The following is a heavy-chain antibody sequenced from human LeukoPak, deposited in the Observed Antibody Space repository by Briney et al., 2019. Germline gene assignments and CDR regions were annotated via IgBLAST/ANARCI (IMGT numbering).Heavy chain of an antibody. D-gene: IGHD4-17*01. CDR1: GFTFSSYG. V-gene: IGHV3-33*01. J-gene: IGHJ4*02. CDR2: IWYDGSNK. CDR3: ARAPDYGDYGRYFGY. Sequence: GRSLRLSCAASGFTFSSYGMHWVRQAPGKGLEWVAVIWYDGSNKYYADSVKGRFTISRDNSKNTLYLQMNSLRAEDTAVYYCARAPDYGDYGRYFGYWGQGTLVTASS.